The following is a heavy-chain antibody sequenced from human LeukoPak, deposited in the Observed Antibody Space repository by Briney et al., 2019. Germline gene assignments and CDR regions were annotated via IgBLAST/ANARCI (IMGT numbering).Heavy chain of an antibody. CDR2: VNLNGST. CDR1: GGSFSGYY. J-gene: IGHJ4*02. V-gene: IGHV4-34*01. Sequence: PSETLSLTCADYGGSFSGYYWRWIRQPPGKGLKWIGEVNLNGSTNYNPSLKSRGTISVDTSKNQLSLKLSTVTAADTAVYYCARLRGSSWSRRGGFDYCGQGTLVTVSS. CDR3: ARLRGSSWSRRGGFDY. D-gene: IGHD6-13*01.